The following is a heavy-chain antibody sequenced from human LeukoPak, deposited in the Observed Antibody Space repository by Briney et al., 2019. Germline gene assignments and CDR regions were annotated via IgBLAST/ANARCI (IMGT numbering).Heavy chain of an antibody. J-gene: IGHJ4*02. CDR2: IASKTYGGTA. Sequence: GGSLRLTCTASGFTFGDYAMTWVRQAPGKGLEWVGFIASKTYGGTAEYAASVKGRFTISRDDSKSIAYLQMNSLKTEDTAVYFCSRDQTPYYWGQGTLVTVSS. CDR1: GFTFGDYA. CDR3: SRDQTPYY. V-gene: IGHV3-49*04.